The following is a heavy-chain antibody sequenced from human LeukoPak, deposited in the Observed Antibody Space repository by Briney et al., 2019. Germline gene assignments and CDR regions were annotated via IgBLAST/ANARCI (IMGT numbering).Heavy chain of an antibody. CDR3: ARDPGSSSFDY. J-gene: IGHJ4*02. V-gene: IGHV3-7*01. CDR2: INQDGSVK. CDR1: TFIFSSYW. Sequence: PGGSLRLSCAASTFIFSSYWMSWVRQAPGEGLEFVANINQDGSVKNYVGSVKGRFTISRDNAKNSLYLQMNSLRADDTAVYYCARDPGSSSFDYWGQGTLVTVSS. D-gene: IGHD6-13*01.